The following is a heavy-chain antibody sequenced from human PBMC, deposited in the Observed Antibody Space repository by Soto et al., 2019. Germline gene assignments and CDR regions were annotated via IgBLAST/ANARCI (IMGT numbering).Heavy chain of an antibody. D-gene: IGHD1-1*01. CDR2: LYDVFGS. CDR1: GLTVSGTKY. J-gene: IGHJ3*01. CDR3: ASWREREHAVDV. Sequence: DVQLVESGGGLIQPGESLRLSCVAFGLTVSGTKYVAWVRQAPGKGLEWVSALYDVFGSFYADSVKGRFTTSSDRSRSTVYLQMNDLRPDDMAVYYCASWREREHAVDVWGQGTAVIVSP. V-gene: IGHV3-53*01.